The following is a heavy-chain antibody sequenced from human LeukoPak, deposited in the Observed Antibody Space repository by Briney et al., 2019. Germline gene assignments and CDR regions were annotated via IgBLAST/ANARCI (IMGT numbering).Heavy chain of an antibody. CDR1: GDSVSSKNVA. CDR3: ARDPRISSACYFDY. J-gene: IGHJ4*02. D-gene: IGHD6-25*01. V-gene: IGHV6-1*01. CDR2: TYYRSQWGT. Sequence: QTLSLTCAISGDSVSSKNVAWNWIRQSPSRGLEWLGKTYYRSQWGTDYAVSVNSRITINPDTSKNHFSLQLNSVTPDDTAVYCARDPRISSACYFDYWGQGTLVTVSS.